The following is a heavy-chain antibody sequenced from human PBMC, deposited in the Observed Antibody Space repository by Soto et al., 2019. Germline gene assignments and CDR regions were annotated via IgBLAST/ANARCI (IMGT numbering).Heavy chain of an antibody. CDR1: GYTFTSYG. CDR2: ISAYNGNT. Sequence: ASVKVSCKASGYTFTSYGISWVLQAPGQGLEWMGWISAYNGNTNYAQKLQGRVTMTTDTSTSTAYMELRSLRSDDTAVYYCARFVVAARNYYYYYMDVWGKGTTVTVSS. D-gene: IGHD2-15*01. J-gene: IGHJ6*03. V-gene: IGHV1-18*01. CDR3: ARFVVAARNYYYYYMDV.